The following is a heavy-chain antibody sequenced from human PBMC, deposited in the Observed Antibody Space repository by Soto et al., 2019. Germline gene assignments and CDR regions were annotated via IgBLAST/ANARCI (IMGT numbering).Heavy chain of an antibody. CDR1: GFTFSSCG. J-gene: IGHJ3*02. Sequence: EVQLVESGGGLVQPGGSLRLSCAASGFTFSSCGMNWVRQAPGKGLEWLSYISSSGSSRYYADSVKGRFTIARDNAKKSLYLQMNSLRVEDTAVYYCAREGSSDAYDIWGHGTKVTVSS. D-gene: IGHD3-10*01. CDR3: AREGSSDAYDI. CDR2: ISSSGSSR. V-gene: IGHV3-48*03.